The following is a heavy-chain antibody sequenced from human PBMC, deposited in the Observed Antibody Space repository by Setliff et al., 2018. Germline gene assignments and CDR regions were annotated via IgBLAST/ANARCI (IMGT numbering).Heavy chain of an antibody. V-gene: IGHV4-34*01. Sequence: PSETLSLTCAVYGDSFSDYYWSWIRPPPGKGLEWIEETNHRGSTNYSPSLRSRVTMSVDTSKKQLSLKLSTVTAADTAVYFCARDNTIVGATDYWGQGTLVTVSS. J-gene: IGHJ4*02. CDR1: GDSFSDYY. CDR3: ARDNTIVGATDY. D-gene: IGHD1-26*01. CDR2: TNHRGST.